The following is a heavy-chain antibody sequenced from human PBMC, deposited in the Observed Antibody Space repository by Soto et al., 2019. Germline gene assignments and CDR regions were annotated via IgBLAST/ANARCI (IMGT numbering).Heavy chain of an antibody. D-gene: IGHD3-10*01. J-gene: IGHJ4*02. CDR2: LWSNGITR. CDR3: ASDSHAVDLGY. V-gene: IGHV3-33*03. CDR1: GFSVSRYG. Sequence: GGSLRLSCSASGFSVSRYGMHWIRQAPGKGLEWVAGLWSNGITRSYADSVKGRFTISRDTSENMVYLQMNSLGAEDTAVYYCASDSHAVDLGYWGQGTLVTVSS.